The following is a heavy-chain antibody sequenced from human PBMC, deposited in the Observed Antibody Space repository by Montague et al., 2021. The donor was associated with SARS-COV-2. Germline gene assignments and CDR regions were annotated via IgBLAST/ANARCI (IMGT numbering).Heavy chain of an antibody. V-gene: IGHV3-21*01. J-gene: IGHJ4*02. D-gene: IGHD2-15*01. CDR1: GFSFSSYH. CDR2: ISPSGDHI. CDR3: ARASWVVAIVPDY. Sequence: SLRLSCAASGFSFSSYHMNLVRQAPGKGLEWVSSISPSGDHIYSADPFKGRFIISRDNAKNSLYLQMSSLRAEDTAIYHCARASWVVAIVPDYWGQGTLVTVSS.